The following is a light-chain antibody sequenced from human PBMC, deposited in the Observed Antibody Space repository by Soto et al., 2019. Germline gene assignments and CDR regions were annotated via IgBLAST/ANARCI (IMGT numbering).Light chain of an antibody. Sequence: QSVLTQPPSVSGSPGQSVTISCTGTSSDVGKDDLVSWYQQPPGTAPKLIIYEVTNRPSGVPARFSGSKSCNTASLTISGLQAEDEADYYCSSYTSTSRYVFGAGTKVTVL. CDR1: SSDVGKDDL. J-gene: IGLJ1*01. CDR3: SSYTSTSRYV. V-gene: IGLV2-18*02. CDR2: EVT.